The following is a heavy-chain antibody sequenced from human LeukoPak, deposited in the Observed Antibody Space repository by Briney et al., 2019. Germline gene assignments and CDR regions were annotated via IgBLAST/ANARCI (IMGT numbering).Heavy chain of an antibody. CDR1: GFTFSSYS. CDR2: ISSSSSYI. CDR3: ARDHAAVTALIDY. V-gene: IGHV3-21*01. J-gene: IGHJ4*02. D-gene: IGHD4-23*01. Sequence: GGSLRLSCAASGFTFSSYSMNWVRQAPGKGLEWVSSISSSSSYIYYADSVKGRFTISRDNSKNTLYLQMNSLRAEDTAVYYCARDHAAVTALIDYWGQGTLVTVSS.